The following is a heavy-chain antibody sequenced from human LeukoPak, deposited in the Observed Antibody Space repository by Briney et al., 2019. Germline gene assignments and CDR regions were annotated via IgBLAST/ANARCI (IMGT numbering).Heavy chain of an antibody. Sequence: GGSLRLSCAASGFTFSSYSMNWVRQAPGKGLEWVSFMSGSSNYIYYADSVKGRFTISRDNAKNSLYLQMNRLRAEDTAVYYCARVGSTWSYFDYWGQGTLVTVSP. CDR3: ARVGSTWSYFDY. CDR1: GFTFSSYS. J-gene: IGHJ4*02. D-gene: IGHD6-13*01. V-gene: IGHV3-21*01. CDR2: MSGSSNYI.